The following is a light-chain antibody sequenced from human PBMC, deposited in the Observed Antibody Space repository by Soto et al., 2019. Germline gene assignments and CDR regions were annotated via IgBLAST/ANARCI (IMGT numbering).Light chain of an antibody. J-gene: IGKJ1*01. Sequence: EIVMTQSPATVSVSPGERATLSCRASQSVSSTLLTWYQQKPGQAPRLLIYGVSSRATGIPDRFSGSGSGTDFTLTISRLEPEDFAVYFCQHYGDSSWTFGQGTRVEIK. CDR2: GVS. CDR3: QHYGDSSWT. CDR1: QSVSSTL. V-gene: IGKV3-20*01.